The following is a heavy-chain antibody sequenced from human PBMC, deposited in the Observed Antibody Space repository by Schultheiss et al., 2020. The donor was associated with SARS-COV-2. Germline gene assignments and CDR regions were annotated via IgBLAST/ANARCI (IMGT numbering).Heavy chain of an antibody. Sequence: GGSLRLSCAASGFTFSSYGMHWVRQAPGKGLEWVAVIWYDGSNKYYADSVKGRFTISRDNAKNSLYLQMNSLRAGDTAVYYCARASHNASQYYDILTGYVPRYYFDYWGQGTLVTVSS. CDR2: IWYDGSNK. CDR1: GFTFSSYG. CDR3: ARASHNASQYYDILTGYVPRYYFDY. J-gene: IGHJ4*02. D-gene: IGHD3-9*01. V-gene: IGHV3-33*01.